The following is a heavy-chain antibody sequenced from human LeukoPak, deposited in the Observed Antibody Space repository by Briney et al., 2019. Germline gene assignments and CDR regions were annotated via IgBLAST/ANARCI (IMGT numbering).Heavy chain of an antibody. CDR2: IYSGGST. J-gene: IGHJ4*02. Sequence: GGSLRLSCAASGFTFSSYAMSWVRQAPGKGLEWVSVIYSGGSTYYADSVKGRFTISRDNSKNTLYLQMNSLRAEDTAVYYCARGTRSSGYFDYWGQGTLVTVSS. CDR3: ARGTRSSGYFDY. D-gene: IGHD6-19*01. V-gene: IGHV3-53*01. CDR1: GFTFSSYA.